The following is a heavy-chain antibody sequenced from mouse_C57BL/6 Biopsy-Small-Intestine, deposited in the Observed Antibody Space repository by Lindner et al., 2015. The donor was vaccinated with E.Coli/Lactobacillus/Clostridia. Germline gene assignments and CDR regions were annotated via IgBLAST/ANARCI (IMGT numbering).Heavy chain of an antibody. D-gene: IGHD1-1*01. CDR1: GFSLTSYG. J-gene: IGHJ4*01. V-gene: IGHV2-3*01. CDR3: AREVLPMDY. CDR2: IWGDGGT. Sequence: VQLQESGPGLVAPSQSLSITCTVSGFSLTSYGVSWVRQPSGEGLEWLGVIWGDGGTHYHSALISRLSISKDNSKSQVFLKLNSLQTDDTATYYCAREVLPMDYWGQGTSVTVSS.